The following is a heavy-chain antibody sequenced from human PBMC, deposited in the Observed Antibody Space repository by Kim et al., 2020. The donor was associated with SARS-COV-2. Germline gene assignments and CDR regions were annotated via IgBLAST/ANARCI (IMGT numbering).Heavy chain of an antibody. D-gene: IGHD5-18*01. CDR2: ITGSGSSM. CDR3: ARDRGYSYGYFAF. J-gene: IGHJ4*02. CDR1: GFTFRSYT. Sequence: GGSLRLSCAASGFTFRSYTMNWVRQAPGKGLEWVSSITGSGSSMYYADSVKGRFTISRDNADNYLSLQMNSLTAEDTAVYFCARDRGYSYGYFAFWGQG. V-gene: IGHV3-21*01.